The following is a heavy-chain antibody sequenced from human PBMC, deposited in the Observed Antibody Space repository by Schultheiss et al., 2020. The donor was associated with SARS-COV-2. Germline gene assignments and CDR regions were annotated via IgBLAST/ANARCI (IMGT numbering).Heavy chain of an antibody. V-gene: IGHV6-1*01. J-gene: IGHJ3*02. Sequence: SQTLSLTCAISGDSVSSNSAAWNWIRQSPSRGLEWLGRTYYRSKWYNDYAVSVKSRITINPDTSKNQFSLQLNSVTPEDTAVYYCARERSTYYYDSSGYSHGRNKAFDIWGQGTMVTGSS. CDR2: TYYRSKWYN. D-gene: IGHD3-22*01. CDR3: ARERSTYYYDSSGYSHGRNKAFDI. CDR1: GDSVSSNSAA.